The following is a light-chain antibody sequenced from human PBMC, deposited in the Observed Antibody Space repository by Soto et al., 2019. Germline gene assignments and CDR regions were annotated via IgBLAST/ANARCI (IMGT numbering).Light chain of an antibody. CDR1: YIISCSS. CDR3: QQYGSSPIT. V-gene: IGKV3-20*01. Sequence: EIVLTQSPGTLSLSPGERATLSCRASYIISCSSLAWYQLKPGQAPRLLIYRASSRASGIPDRFSGSGSGTDFTLTISRLEPEDFAVYYCQQYGSSPITFGQGTRLEIK. J-gene: IGKJ5*01. CDR2: RAS.